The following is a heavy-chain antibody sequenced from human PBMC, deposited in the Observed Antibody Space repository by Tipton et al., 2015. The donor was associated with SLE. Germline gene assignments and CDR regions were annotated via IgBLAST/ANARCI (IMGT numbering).Heavy chain of an antibody. CDR3: TRVESTSWAFDI. D-gene: IGHD2/OR15-2a*01. CDR1: GFTFSSYW. V-gene: IGHV3-7*01. Sequence: SLRLSCAASGFTFSSYWMNWVRQAPGKGLEWVANIKQDGSAKYYVDSVKGRFTISRDNAKNTLYLQMNSLRAEDTAVYYCTRVESTSWAFDIWGQGTIVTVSS. CDR2: IKQDGSAK. J-gene: IGHJ3*02.